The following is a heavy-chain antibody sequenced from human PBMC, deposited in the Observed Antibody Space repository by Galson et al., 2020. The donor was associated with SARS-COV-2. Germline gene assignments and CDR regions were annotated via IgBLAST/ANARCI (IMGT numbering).Heavy chain of an antibody. CDR2: IYWDDDE. J-gene: IGHJ3*02. CDR1: GFSLTSNGVG. V-gene: IGHV2-5*02. CDR3: ARITSLNWGLRAFDI. D-gene: IGHD7-27*01. Sequence: SGPTLVKPTQTLTLTCTFSGFSLTSNGVGVGWIRQPPGKALEWLALIYWDDDERYSPSLKTRLTITKDTSKNQVVLTMTNMDPVVTATYYCARITSLNWGLRAFDIWGQGTKVTVSS.